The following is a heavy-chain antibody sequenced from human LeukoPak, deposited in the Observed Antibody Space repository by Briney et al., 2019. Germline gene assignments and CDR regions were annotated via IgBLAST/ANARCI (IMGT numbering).Heavy chain of an antibody. V-gene: IGHV3-53*01. CDR3: ARDFGGPPYYYYYMDV. D-gene: IGHD4-23*01. Sequence: GGSLRLSCAASGFTVSSNYMTWVRQAPGKGLEWVSVIYSGGGTDYADSAKGRFTISRDNSKNTLYLQMNSLRADDTAVYYCARDFGGPPYYYYYMDVWGKGTTVTVSS. CDR2: IYSGGGT. J-gene: IGHJ6*03. CDR1: GFTVSSNY.